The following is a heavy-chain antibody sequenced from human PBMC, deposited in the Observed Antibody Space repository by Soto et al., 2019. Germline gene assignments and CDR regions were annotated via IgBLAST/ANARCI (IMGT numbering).Heavy chain of an antibody. V-gene: IGHV3-30*18. CDR1: GFTFSSYG. J-gene: IGHJ4*02. CDR3: AKEGLDY. Sequence: GESLKISCAASGFTFSSYGMHWVRQAPGKGLEWVAVISYDGSNKYYADSVKGRFTISRENSKNTLYLQMNSLRAEDTAVYYCAKEGLDYWGQGTLVTVSS. CDR2: ISYDGSNK.